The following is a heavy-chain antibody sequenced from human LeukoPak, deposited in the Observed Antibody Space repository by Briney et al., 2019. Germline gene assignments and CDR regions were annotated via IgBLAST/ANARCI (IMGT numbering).Heavy chain of an antibody. CDR1: GFTFSSYA. CDR2: ISGSGGST. CDR3: AKDCYYDSSGSPPPRAPDY. J-gene: IGHJ4*02. Sequence: GGSLRLSCAASGFTFSSYAMSWVRQAPGKGLEWVSAISGSGGSTYYADSVKGRFTISRDNSKNTLYLQMNSLRAEDTAVYYCAKDCYYDSSGSPPPRAPDYWGQGTLVTVSS. D-gene: IGHD3-22*01. V-gene: IGHV3-23*01.